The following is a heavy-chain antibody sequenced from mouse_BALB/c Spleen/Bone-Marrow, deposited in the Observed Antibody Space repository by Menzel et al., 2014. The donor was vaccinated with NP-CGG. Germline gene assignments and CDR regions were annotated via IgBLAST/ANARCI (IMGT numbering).Heavy chain of an antibody. Sequence: VKLMESGAELAKPGASVKMSCKAPGYTFTSYWMHWVKQRPGQGLEWIGYINPSTGYTEYNQKFKDKATLTADKSSSTAYMQLSSLTSEDSAVYYCAGSGGYDGFSYWGQGTTLTVSS. CDR3: AGSGGYDGFSY. CDR1: GYTFTSYW. J-gene: IGHJ2*01. CDR2: INPSTGYT. V-gene: IGHV1-7*01. D-gene: IGHD2-2*01.